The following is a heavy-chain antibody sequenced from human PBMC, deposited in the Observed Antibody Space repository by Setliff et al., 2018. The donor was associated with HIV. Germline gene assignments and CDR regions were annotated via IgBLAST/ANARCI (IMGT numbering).Heavy chain of an antibody. CDR2: VMFGGGP. Sequence: SETLSLTCSVSGGSIRSYYWSWIRQSPGKGLEWIGYVMFGGGPNYSPIFKSRVAMSIDASKNQFSLRLTSVSAADTAVYFCVGVPSYYGTGTLWVWGKGITVTVSS. V-gene: IGHV4-59*08. J-gene: IGHJ6*04. CDR3: VGVPSYYGTGTLWV. D-gene: IGHD3-10*01. CDR1: GGSIRSYY.